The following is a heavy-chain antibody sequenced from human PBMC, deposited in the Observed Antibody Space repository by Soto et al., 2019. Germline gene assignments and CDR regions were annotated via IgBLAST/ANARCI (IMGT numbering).Heavy chain of an antibody. D-gene: IGHD1-20*01. Sequence: GGSLRLSCAASGFTFSSYAMSWVRQAPGKGLEWISAVSGSGGSTYCADSVKGRFTISRDNSKDTQYLQMNNLRAEDTAVYYCAKPPDYNWNDYWGQGTLVTVSS. CDR3: AKPPDYNWNDY. CDR2: VSGSGGST. CDR1: GFTFSSYA. V-gene: IGHV3-23*01. J-gene: IGHJ4*02.